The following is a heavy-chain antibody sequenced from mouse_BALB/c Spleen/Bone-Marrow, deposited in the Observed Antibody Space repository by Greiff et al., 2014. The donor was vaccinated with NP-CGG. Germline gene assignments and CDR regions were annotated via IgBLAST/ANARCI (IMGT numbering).Heavy chain of an antibody. V-gene: IGHV1S56*01. CDR3: ARRVHYYGFYFDY. Sequence: VQLKESGPELVKPGASVRISCKASGYTFTSYYIHWVKQRPGQGLEWIGWIYPGNVNTKCNEKFKGKATLTADKSSSTAYMQLSSLTSEDSAVYFCARRVHYYGFYFDYWGQGTTLTVSS. CDR1: GYTFTSYY. D-gene: IGHD1-2*01. J-gene: IGHJ2*01. CDR2: IYPGNVNT.